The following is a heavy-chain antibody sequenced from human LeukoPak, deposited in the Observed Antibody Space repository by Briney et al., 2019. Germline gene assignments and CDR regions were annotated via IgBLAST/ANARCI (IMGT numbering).Heavy chain of an antibody. CDR1: GGSISSGGYY. D-gene: IGHD5-18*01. Sequence: SETLSLTCTVSGGSISSGGYYWSWVRQHPGTGLEWIGYIYYSGTTYYNPSLKSRVTISVHTSKNQFSLKLSSVTAADTAVYYCATSPRIQLLLFDYWGQGTLVTVSS. J-gene: IGHJ4*02. V-gene: IGHV4-31*03. CDR2: IYYSGTT. CDR3: ATSPRIQLLLFDY.